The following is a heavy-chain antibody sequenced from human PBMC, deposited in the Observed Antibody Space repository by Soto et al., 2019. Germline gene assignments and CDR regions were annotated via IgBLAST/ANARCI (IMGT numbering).Heavy chain of an antibody. D-gene: IGHD2-21*02. J-gene: IGHJ4*02. CDR2: IIPIFGTA. Sequence: QVQLVQSGAEVKKPGSSVKVSCKASGGTVSSYAISWVRQAPGQGLEWMGGIIPIFGTANYAQKFQGRVTLTADESTSTAYMELSSLRSEDTAVYYCARDPSYGGDRGRFDYWGQGTLVTVSS. CDR1: GGTVSSYA. CDR3: ARDPSYGGDRGRFDY. V-gene: IGHV1-69*12.